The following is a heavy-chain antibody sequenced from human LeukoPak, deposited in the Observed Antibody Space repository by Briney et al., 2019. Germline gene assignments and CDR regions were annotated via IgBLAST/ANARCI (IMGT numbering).Heavy chain of an antibody. V-gene: IGHV1-18*01. Sequence: GASVKVSCKASGYTFTSYDISWVRQAPGQGLEWMGWISSYNANTNSVQELQGRVTMTTDTSTSTAYMEPRSLRSDDTAVYYCARAYCGGDWFPHYYYYYMDDWGKGTTVTVSS. CDR2: ISSYNANT. CDR3: ARAYCGGDWFPHYYYYYMDD. J-gene: IGHJ6*03. CDR1: GYTFTSYD. D-gene: IGHD2-21*01.